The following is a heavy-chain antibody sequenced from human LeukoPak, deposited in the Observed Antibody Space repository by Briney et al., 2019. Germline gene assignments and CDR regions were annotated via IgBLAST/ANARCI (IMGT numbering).Heavy chain of an antibody. CDR1: GFTVSTSY. CDR2: IYSDGST. J-gene: IGHJ4*02. CDR3: ARGDYAGYSDFDS. Sequence: GGSLRLSCAASGFTVSTSYMSWVRQAPGKGLEWVSVIYSDGSTNYADSVKGRFTIYRDNPKNTLSLQMKSLRPEDTAMYYCARGDYAGYSDFDSWGQGTLVTVSS. V-gene: IGHV3-66*02. D-gene: IGHD4-23*01.